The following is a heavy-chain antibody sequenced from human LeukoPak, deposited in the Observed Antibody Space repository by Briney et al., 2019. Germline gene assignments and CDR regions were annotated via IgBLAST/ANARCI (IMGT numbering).Heavy chain of an antibody. Sequence: SETLSLTCTVSGGSISSYYWSWIRQSPGKGLEWIGEINHRGSTNLNPSLKSRVTLSVDTSKFQFSLKLISVTAADAAVYYCASSVGSTDYWGQGTLVTVSS. CDR2: INHRGST. CDR3: ASSVGSTDY. V-gene: IGHV4-34*01. J-gene: IGHJ4*02. CDR1: GGSISSYY. D-gene: IGHD1-26*01.